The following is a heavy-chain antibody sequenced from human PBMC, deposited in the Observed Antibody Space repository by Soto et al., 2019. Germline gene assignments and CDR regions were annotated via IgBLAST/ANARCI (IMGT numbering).Heavy chain of an antibody. D-gene: IGHD2-15*01. Sequence: NPSETLSITCTVSGASGSTYYWSWIRQPPGKGLEWIGYIYYSGIATYNPPLKSRVTISIDMSKNQFSLRLNSVTAADTAVYYCARESGGLGGIPDHWGQGTLVTVSS. J-gene: IGHJ5*02. CDR3: ARESGGLGGIPDH. V-gene: IGHV4-59*02. CDR2: IYYSGIA. CDR1: GASGSTYY.